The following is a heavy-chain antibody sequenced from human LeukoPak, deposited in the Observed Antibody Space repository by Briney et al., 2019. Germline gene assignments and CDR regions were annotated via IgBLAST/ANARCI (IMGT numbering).Heavy chain of an antibody. CDR2: ISYDGSNK. CDR1: GFTFSSYA. Sequence: PGRSLRLSCAASGFTFSSYAMHWVRQAPGKGLEWVAVISYDGSNKYYADSVKGRFTISRDNSKNTLYLQMNSLRAEDTAVYYCARGDPYYYDSSGYIFWGQGTLVTVSS. D-gene: IGHD3-22*01. V-gene: IGHV3-30-3*01. CDR3: ARGDPYYYDSSGYIF. J-gene: IGHJ4*02.